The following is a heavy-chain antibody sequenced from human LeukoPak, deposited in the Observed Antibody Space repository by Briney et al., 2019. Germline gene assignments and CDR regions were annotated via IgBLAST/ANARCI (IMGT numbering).Heavy chain of an antibody. CDR1: GGTFSSYA. CDR3: ARDHGARNDYLDY. Sequence: ASVNVSCKASGGTFSSYAISWVRQAPGQGLEWMGGIIPIFGTANYAQKFQGRVTITADESTSTAYMELSSLRSEDTAVYYCARDHGARNDYLDYWGQGTLVTVSS. J-gene: IGHJ4*02. CDR2: IIPIFGTA. D-gene: IGHD3-16*01. V-gene: IGHV1-69*13.